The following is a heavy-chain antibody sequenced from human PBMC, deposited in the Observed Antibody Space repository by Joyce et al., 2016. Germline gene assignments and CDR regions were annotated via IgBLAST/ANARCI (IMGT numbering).Heavy chain of an antibody. Sequence: QVQLQESGPGLVKPSETLSLTCTVSGDSIGTYYWNWIRQPPGKGLEWIGYIFYTGSTNYNPSLKSRVTMSVDMSKNQFSLNLNSVTAADTAVYYCARVGSRWSFGYWGQGTLVTVSS. D-gene: IGHD2-15*01. J-gene: IGHJ4*02. CDR2: IFYTGST. CDR1: GDSIGTYY. CDR3: ARVGSRWSFGY. V-gene: IGHV4-59*01.